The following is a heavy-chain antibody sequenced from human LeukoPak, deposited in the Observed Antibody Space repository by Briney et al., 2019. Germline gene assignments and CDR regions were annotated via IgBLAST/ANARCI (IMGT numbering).Heavy chain of an antibody. J-gene: IGHJ6*03. CDR1: GYTFTGYY. V-gene: IGHV1-2*02. CDR2: INPNSGGT. CDR3: VGGYYYYYMDV. D-gene: IGHD3-16*01. Sequence: GASVKVSCKASGYTFTGYYMRWVRQAPGQGLEWMGWINPNSGGTNYARKFQGRVTMTRDTSISTAYMELSRLRSDDTAVYYCVGGYYYYYMDVWGKGTTVTVPS.